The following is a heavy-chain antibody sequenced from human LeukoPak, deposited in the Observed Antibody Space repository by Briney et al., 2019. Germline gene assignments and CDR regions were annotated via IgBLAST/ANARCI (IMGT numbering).Heavy chain of an antibody. D-gene: IGHD6-25*01. Sequence: PGGSLRLSSAASGFTVSSNYMSWVRQAPGKGLEWVSVIYSGGSTYYADSVKGRFTISRDNSKNTLYLQMNSLRAEDTAVYYCARAGGIAAAGFVDVWGKGTTVTVSS. CDR3: ARAGGIAAAGFVDV. CDR1: GFTVSSNY. V-gene: IGHV3-53*01. J-gene: IGHJ6*04. CDR2: IYSGGST.